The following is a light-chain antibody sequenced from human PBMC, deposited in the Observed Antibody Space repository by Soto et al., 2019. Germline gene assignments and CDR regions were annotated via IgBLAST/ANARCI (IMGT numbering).Light chain of an antibody. CDR3: ASFTSISTYV. CDR1: GADIGGYNF. J-gene: IGLJ1*01. CDR2: DVT. V-gene: IGLV2-14*01. Sequence: QSALTQPASVSGSPGQSITISCCGTGADIGGYNFVSWYQHHPGKAPKLIIYDVTHRPSGVSERFSGSKSGFTASLTISGLQAEDESHYYCASFTSISTYVFGTGTKLTVL.